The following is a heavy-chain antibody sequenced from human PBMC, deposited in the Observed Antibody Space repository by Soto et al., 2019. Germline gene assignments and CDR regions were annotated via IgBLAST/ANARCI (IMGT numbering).Heavy chain of an antibody. CDR2: IYYSGST. CDR3: ARAPLDYHESSGYYHSQLLGAFDI. Sequence: PSETLSLTCTVSGGSISSSSYYWGWIRQPPGKGLEWIGSIYYSGSTYHNPSLKSRVTISVDTSKSQFSLKLSSVTAADTAVYYCARAPLDYHESSGYYHSQLLGAFDICGQRPMVPVSS. V-gene: IGHV4-39*01. D-gene: IGHD3-22*01. J-gene: IGHJ3*02. CDR1: GGSISSSSYY.